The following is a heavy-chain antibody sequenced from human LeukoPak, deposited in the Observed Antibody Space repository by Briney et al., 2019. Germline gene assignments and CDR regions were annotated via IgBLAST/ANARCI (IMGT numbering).Heavy chain of an antibody. CDR2: IYPGDSDT. V-gene: IGHV5-51*01. Sequence: GESLKISCKGSGYRFTSYWIGWVRQLPGKGLEWMGIIYPGDSDTRYSPSFQGQVTISADKSISTAYLQWSSLKASDTAMYYCARRYYDILTGHLDYWGQGTLVTVSS. D-gene: IGHD3-9*01. J-gene: IGHJ4*02. CDR3: ARRYYDILTGHLDY. CDR1: GYRFTSYW.